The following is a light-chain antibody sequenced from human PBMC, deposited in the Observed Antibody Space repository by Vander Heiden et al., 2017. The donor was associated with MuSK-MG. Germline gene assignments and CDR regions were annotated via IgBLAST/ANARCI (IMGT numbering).Light chain of an antibody. CDR1: QSISSW. Sequence: DIQMTPSPSTLSASVGDRVTITCRASQSISSWLAWYQQKPGNAPKLLIYKAASLESGVPSRFSGSGSGTEFTLTISSLQPDDFATYYCQQYNSYPWTFGQGTKVEIK. V-gene: IGKV1-5*03. J-gene: IGKJ1*01. CDR2: KAA. CDR3: QQYNSYPWT.